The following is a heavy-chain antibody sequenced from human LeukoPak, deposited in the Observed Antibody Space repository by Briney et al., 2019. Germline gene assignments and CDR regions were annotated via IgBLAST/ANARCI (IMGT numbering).Heavy chain of an antibody. V-gene: IGHV3-11*04. CDR2: ISSSGSTI. CDR3: ARDWVGAITDAFDI. CDR1: GFTFSDYY. D-gene: IGHD1-26*01. J-gene: IGHJ3*02. Sequence: KPGGSLRLSCAASGFTFSDYYMSWIRQAPGKGLEWVSYISSSGSTIYYADSVKGRFTISRENAKNSLYLQMNSLRAEDTAVYYFARDWVGAITDAFDIWGQGTMVTVSS.